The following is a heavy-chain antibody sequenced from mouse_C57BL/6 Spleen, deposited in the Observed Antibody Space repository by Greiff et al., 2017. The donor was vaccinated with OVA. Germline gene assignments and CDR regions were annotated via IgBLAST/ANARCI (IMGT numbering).Heavy chain of an antibody. D-gene: IGHD3-3*01. CDR3: ARHGTDY. J-gene: IGHJ2*01. V-gene: IGHV5-17*03. Sequence: EVKLLQSGGGLVKPGGSVKLSCAASGFSFSDYEMHWVRQAPEKGLEWIAYISRGSSTSYYAETVKGRFTISRDNDMNTLYLQMSSLKSENTAVYYCARHGTDYWGQGTTLTVSS. CDR1: GFSFSDYE. CDR2: ISRGSSTS.